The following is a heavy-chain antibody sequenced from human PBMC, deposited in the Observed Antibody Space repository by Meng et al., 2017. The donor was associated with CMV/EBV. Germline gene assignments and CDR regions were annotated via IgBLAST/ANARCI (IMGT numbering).Heavy chain of an antibody. CDR2: IWYNGSNK. V-gene: IGHV3-33*06. Sequence: LSLTCAASGFTFSSYGMHWVRQAPGQGMGWVAVIWYNGSNKYYADSVKGRFTISRDNSKNTLYLQMNSLRAEDTAVYYCAKDRSVGFMDVWGQGTTVTVSS. CDR1: GFTFSSYG. J-gene: IGHJ6*02. D-gene: IGHD1-26*01. CDR3: AKDRSVGFMDV.